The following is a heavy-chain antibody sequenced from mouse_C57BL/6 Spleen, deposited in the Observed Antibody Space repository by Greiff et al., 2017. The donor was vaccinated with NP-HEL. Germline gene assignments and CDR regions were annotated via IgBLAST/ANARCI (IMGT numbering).Heavy chain of an antibody. Sequence: EVKLVESGGGLVKPGGSLKLSCAASGFTFSSYAMSWVRQTPEKRLEWVATISDGGSYTYYPDNVKGRFTISRDNAKSNLYLQMSDLKSEDTAMYYCARDGYDGSDDDWGQGTTLTVS. J-gene: IGHJ2*01. CDR2: ISDGGSYT. CDR1: GFTFSSYA. CDR3: ARDGYDGSDDD. D-gene: IGHD2-3*01. V-gene: IGHV5-4*01.